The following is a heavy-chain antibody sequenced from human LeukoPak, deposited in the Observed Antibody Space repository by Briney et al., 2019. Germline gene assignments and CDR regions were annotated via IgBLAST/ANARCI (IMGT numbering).Heavy chain of an antibody. CDR2: VYTTGSS. D-gene: IGHD3-3*01. J-gene: IGHJ6*03. Sequence: SQTLSLTCTVSGVSIAGGGFYWTWIRQPAGKGLEWIGHVYTTGSSNYNPSLQSRVTILLDTSKNHFSLQLSSVTAADTAVYYCARDNWGHYNSVSGSYTGYIDVWGNGTTVTVSS. CDR1: GVSIAGGGFY. V-gene: IGHV4-61*09. CDR3: ARDNWGHYNSVSGSYTGYIDV.